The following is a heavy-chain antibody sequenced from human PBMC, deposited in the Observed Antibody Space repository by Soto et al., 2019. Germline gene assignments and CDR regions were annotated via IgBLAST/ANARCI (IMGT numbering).Heavy chain of an antibody. CDR2: IYHSGST. CDR3: ARAGSSGWYFDY. D-gene: IGHD6-19*01. CDR1: GGSISSGGYS. J-gene: IGHJ4*02. V-gene: IGHV4-30-2*01. Sequence: SETLSLTCAVSGGSISSGGYSWSWIRQPPGKGLEWIGYIYHSGSTYYNPSLKSRVTISVDRSKNQFSLKLSSVTAADTAVYYCARAGSSGWYFDYWGQGTLVTVSS.